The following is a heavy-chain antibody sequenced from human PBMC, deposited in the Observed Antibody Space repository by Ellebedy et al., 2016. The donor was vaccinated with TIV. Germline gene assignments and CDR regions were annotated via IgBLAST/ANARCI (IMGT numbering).Heavy chain of an antibody. CDR2: ISYSGST. CDR3: ARGRFPVSLENYFDP. J-gene: IGHJ5*02. V-gene: IGHV4-30-4*02. D-gene: IGHD3-3*01. Sequence: MPSETLSLTCTVSGGSISSGDYYWSWIRQPPGKGLEWIGYISYSGSTYSNPSLKSRLSISVDTSRNQFSLKVTSVTAADTAMYFCARGRFPVSLENYFDPWGQGSLVSVSS. CDR1: GGSISSGDYY.